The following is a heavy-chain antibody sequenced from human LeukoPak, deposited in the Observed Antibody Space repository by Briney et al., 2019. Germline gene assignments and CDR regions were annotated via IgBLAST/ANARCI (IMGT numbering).Heavy chain of an antibody. J-gene: IGHJ1*01. CDR1: GYTFTSYG. V-gene: IGHV1-18*01. Sequence: AASVKVSCKASGYTFTSYGISWVRQAPGQGLEWMGWISAYNGNTNYAQKLQGRVTMTTDTSTSTAYMELRSLRFDDTAVYYCARFGPYSSGGAEYFQHWGQGTLVTVSS. CDR2: ISAYNGNT. CDR3: ARFGPYSSGGAEYFQH. D-gene: IGHD6-19*01.